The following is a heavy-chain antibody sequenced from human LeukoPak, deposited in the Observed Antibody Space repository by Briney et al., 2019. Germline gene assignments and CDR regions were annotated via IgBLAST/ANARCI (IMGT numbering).Heavy chain of an antibody. V-gene: IGHV1-18*01. CDR1: GYIFTIYG. Sequence: ASVKVSCKASGYIFTIYGINWVRQAPGQGLEWMGWISADNGDTNYAQKFQGRVNMTTDTSTSTVYMELRSLRSDDTALYYCARGGTPTTTFGGYWGQGTMVTVST. CDR3: ARGGTPTTTFGGY. J-gene: IGHJ4*02. D-gene: IGHD3-16*01. CDR2: ISADNGDT.